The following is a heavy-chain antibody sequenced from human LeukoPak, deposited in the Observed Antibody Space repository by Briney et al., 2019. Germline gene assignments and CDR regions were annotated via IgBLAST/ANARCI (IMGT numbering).Heavy chain of an antibody. CDR1: GYTFTGYY. CDR3: ARDSSSWEANWFDP. CDR2: INPDSGGT. V-gene: IGHV1-2*02. Sequence: ASVKVSCKASGYTFTGYYMHWVRQAPGQGLEWMGWINPDSGGTNYAQKFQGRVTMTRDTSISTAYMELSRLRSDDTAVYYCARDSSSWEANWFDPWGQGTLVTVSS. J-gene: IGHJ5*02. D-gene: IGHD6-13*01.